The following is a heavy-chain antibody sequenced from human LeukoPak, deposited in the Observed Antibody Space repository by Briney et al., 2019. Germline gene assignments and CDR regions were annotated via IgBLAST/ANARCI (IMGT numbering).Heavy chain of an antibody. CDR3: ARGPPRDFVTSGFYYNY. V-gene: IGHV4-34*01. CDR1: GVSFSDYY. CDR2: INHSGST. D-gene: IGHD3-22*01. J-gene: IGHJ4*02. Sequence: SETLSLTCAIYGVSFSDYYLSWIRQPPGRGLEWVGDINHSGSTNYSPSLTRGVTTSVKTSKNQSSLQQSSVTAADTPAVYCARGPPRDFVTSGFYYNYCGQRTRVTVSS.